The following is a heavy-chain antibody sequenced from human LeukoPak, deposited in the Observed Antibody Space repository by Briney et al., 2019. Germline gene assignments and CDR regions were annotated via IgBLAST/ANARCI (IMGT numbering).Heavy chain of an antibody. CDR2: FYPSGTT. D-gene: IGHD1-26*01. CDR3: AKAGPYSGSYPGSDY. Sequence: PGGSLRLSCAASGFTVSSNYMAWVRQPPGKGLEWVSVFYPSGTTHYADSVKGRFTVSRHDSRNTLYLQMNSLRAEDTAVYYCAKAGPYSGSYPGSDYWAREPWSPSPQ. CDR1: GFTVSSNY. V-gene: IGHV3-53*01. J-gene: IGHJ4*02.